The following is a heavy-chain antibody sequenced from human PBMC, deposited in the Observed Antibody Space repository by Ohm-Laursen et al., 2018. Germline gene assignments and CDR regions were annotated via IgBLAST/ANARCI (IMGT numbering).Heavy chain of an antibody. CDR3: AITRDFWNGPWD. D-gene: IGHD3-3*01. CDR1: GGSISSGGYY. V-gene: IGHV4-61*08. CDR2: IYYSGST. Sequence: SDTLSLTCTVSGGSISSGGYYWSWIRQHPGKGLEWIGYIYYSGSTNYNPSLKGRLTISVDTSMNQFSLKLSSVTAADPAVYYCAITRDFWNGPWDWGQGTLVTVSS. J-gene: IGHJ4*02.